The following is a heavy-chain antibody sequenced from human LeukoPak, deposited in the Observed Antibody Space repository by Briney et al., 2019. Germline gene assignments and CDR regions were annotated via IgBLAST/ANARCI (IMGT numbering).Heavy chain of an antibody. CDR1: GYTLTELS. V-gene: IGHV1-24*01. CDR2: FDPEDGET. J-gene: IGHJ4*02. Sequence: ASVKVSCKVPGYTLTELSMHWVRQAPGKGLEWMGGFDPEDGETIYAQKFQGRVTMTEDTSTDTAYMELSSLRSEDTAVYYCAGGSYYAPFFDYWGQGTLVTVSS. D-gene: IGHD1-26*01. CDR3: AGGSYYAPFFDY.